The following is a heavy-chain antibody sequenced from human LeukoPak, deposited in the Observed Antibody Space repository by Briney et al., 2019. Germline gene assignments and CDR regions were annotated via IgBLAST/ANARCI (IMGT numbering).Heavy chain of an antibody. CDR3: ARGGAYYDIFRFDP. CDR2: IYYSGST. CDR1: GGSISNKY. J-gene: IGHJ5*02. D-gene: IGHD3-9*01. Sequence: SETLSLTCTVSGGSISNKYWSWIRQPPGKGLEWIGYIYYSGSTNYNPSLKSRVTILVDTSKNQFSLKLSSVTAADMAVYYCARGGAYYDIFRFDPWGQGTLVTVSS. V-gene: IGHV4-59*01.